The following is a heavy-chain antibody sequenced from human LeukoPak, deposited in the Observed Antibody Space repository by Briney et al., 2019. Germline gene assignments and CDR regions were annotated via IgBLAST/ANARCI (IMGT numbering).Heavy chain of an antibody. Sequence: SETLSLTCTVSGGSISSYYWSWIPQPPGKGLERIGYIYYSGSTHSNPSLKSRVTISVDTSKKQFSLKLSSVTAADTDVYYCARSLFYGDYGYYFDYWGQGTLVTVSS. CDR2: IYYSGST. CDR3: ARSLFYGDYGYYFDY. D-gene: IGHD4-17*01. V-gene: IGHV4-59*01. J-gene: IGHJ4*02. CDR1: GGSISSYY.